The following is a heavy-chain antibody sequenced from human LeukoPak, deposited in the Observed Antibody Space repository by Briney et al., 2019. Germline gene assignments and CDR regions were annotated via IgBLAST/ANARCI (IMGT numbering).Heavy chain of an antibody. Sequence: SDTLSLTCAVSGVSFNEYYWSWVRQTPGKGLEWTGEINHSGYTNDSPSLTSRVTLSLDTSRKQFSLSLRSVTVWDTGIYYCTRMTTAHDYWGQGTLVTVSS. D-gene: IGHD4-17*01. CDR3: TRMTTAHDY. CDR1: GVSFNEYY. CDR2: INHSGYT. J-gene: IGHJ4*02. V-gene: IGHV4-34*01.